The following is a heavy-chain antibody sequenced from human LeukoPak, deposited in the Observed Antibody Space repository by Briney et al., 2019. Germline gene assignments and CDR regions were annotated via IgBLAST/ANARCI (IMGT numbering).Heavy chain of an antibody. V-gene: IGHV3-21*01. J-gene: IGHJ6*03. CDR2: IYSSDSYI. Sequence: GGSLRLSCAASGFTFSSYVMNWVRQAPGKGLEWVSSIYSSDSYIYYADSVKGRFTISRDNAKNSLYLQMNSLRAEDTAVYYCARADGRTGRRARYTDYYYMDVWGKGTTVTVSS. CDR3: ARADGRTGRRARYTDYYYMDV. D-gene: IGHD5-24*01. CDR1: GFTFSSYV.